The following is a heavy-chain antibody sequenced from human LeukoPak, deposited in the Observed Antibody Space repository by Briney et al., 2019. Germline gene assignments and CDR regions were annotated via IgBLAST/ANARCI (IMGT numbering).Heavy chain of an antibody. CDR1: GGSISSYY. CDR2: IYTSGST. Sequence: SETLSLTCTVSGGSISSYYWSWIRQPAGKGLEWIGRIYTSGSTNYNPSLTSRGTMSVDTSKNRFSLKLSSVTAADTAVYYCARGPYSYDSSGAFDIWGQGTMVTVSS. J-gene: IGHJ3*02. V-gene: IGHV4-4*07. CDR3: ARGPYSYDSSGAFDI. D-gene: IGHD3-22*01.